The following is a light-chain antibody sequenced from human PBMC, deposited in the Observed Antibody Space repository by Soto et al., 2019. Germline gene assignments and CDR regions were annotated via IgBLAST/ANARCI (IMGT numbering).Light chain of an antibody. CDR2: GAS. Sequence: EIVLTQSPGTLSLSPGEGATLSCMASQSVSSNYLAWYQQKPGQAPRLLIYGASSRATGIPDRFSGSGFGTDFTLAISRLEPEDFAVYYCQQYGSTAPITFGQGTRLDIK. V-gene: IGKV3-20*01. CDR1: QSVSSNY. CDR3: QQYGSTAPIT. J-gene: IGKJ5*01.